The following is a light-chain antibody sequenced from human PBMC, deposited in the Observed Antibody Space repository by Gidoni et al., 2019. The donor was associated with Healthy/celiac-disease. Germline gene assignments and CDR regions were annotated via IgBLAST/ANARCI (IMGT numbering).Light chain of an antibody. CDR1: SGHSSYA. J-gene: IGLJ3*02. Sequence: QLVLPQSPSASASLGASVKLTCTLSSGHSSYAIAWHQQQPEKGPRYLMKLNSDGSHSKGDGIPDRFSGSSSGAERYLTISSLQSEDEADYYCQTWGTGLSWVFGGGTKLTVL. V-gene: IGLV4-69*01. CDR2: LNSDGSH. CDR3: QTWGTGLSWV.